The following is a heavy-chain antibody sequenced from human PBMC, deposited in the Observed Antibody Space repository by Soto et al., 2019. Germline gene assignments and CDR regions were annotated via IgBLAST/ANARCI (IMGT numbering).Heavy chain of an antibody. Sequence: PGGSLRLSCAASGFKFSNYAMSWVRQAPGKGPEWVSFITSSGNGTYYADSVEGRFTISRDNSKNTLYVQMNNLRAEDTAKYYCAKRFFGSGSPPGAFDVWGPGTMVTVSS. CDR1: GFKFSNYA. CDR3: AKRFFGSGSPPGAFDV. V-gene: IGHV3-23*05. D-gene: IGHD3-10*01. CDR2: ITSSGNGT. J-gene: IGHJ3*01.